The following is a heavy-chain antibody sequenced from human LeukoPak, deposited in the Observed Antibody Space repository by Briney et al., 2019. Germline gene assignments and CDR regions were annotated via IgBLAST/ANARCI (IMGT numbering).Heavy chain of an antibody. CDR1: GFTFSSYS. V-gene: IGHV3-48*02. D-gene: IGHD2-15*01. Sequence: GGSLRLSCAASGFTFSSYSMNWVRQAPGKGLEWVSYISSSSSTIYYADSVKCRFTISRDNAKNSLYLQMNSLRDEDTAVYYCAVYCSGGSCYLGGDDYWGQGTLVTVSS. CDR2: ISSSSSTI. CDR3: AVYCSGGSCYLGGDDY. J-gene: IGHJ4*02.